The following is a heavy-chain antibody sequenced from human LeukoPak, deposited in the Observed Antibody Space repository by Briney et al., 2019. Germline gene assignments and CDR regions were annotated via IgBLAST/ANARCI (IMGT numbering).Heavy chain of an antibody. CDR2: TDAGGSST. CDR1: ELNFENHC. Sequence: GGSLRLSCAASELNFENHCMHWVRQVPGKGLEWVSRTDAGGSSTSYADSVRGRFSISRDNGKSTLYLQMNSLRVEDTAVYYCARGPPIGGGAYVGDYWGHGTLVTVSS. V-gene: IGHV3-74*01. CDR3: ARGPPIGGGAYVGDY. D-gene: IGHD4-23*01. J-gene: IGHJ4*01.